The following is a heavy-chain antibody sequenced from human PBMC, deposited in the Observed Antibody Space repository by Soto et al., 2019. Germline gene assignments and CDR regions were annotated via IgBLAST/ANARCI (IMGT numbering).Heavy chain of an antibody. CDR3: ARGGGVLDY. J-gene: IGHJ4*02. CDR1: GDSVSSNSAG. Sequence: SETLSLTCAVSGDSVSSNSAGWNWSRQSPSRGLEWLGRTYYRSKWFNDYAVSVKNRITINPDTSKNQISLQLKSVTPEDAAVYYCARGGGVLDYWGQGTLVTVSS. CDR2: TYYRSKWFN. V-gene: IGHV6-1*01. D-gene: IGHD3-16*01.